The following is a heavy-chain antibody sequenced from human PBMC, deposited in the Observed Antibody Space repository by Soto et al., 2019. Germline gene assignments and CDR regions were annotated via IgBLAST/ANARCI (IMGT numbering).Heavy chain of an antibody. Sequence: SLRLSCAASGFTFSSYGMHWVRQAPGKGLEWVAVISYDGSNKYYADSVKGRFTISRDNSKNTLYLQMNSLRAEDTAVYYCAKPNVDTAMVLGYYFDYWGQGTLVTVSS. CDR2: ISYDGSNK. V-gene: IGHV3-30*18. CDR1: GFTFSSYG. D-gene: IGHD5-18*01. CDR3: AKPNVDTAMVLGYYFDY. J-gene: IGHJ4*02.